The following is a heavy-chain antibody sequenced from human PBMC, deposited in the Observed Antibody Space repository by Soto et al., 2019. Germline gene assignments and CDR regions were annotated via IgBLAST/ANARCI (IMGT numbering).Heavy chain of an antibody. D-gene: IGHD6-19*01. CDR1: GFTFSSYG. CDR3: ARSLFSGYSSGPIDY. Sequence: PGGSLRLSCAASGFTFSSYGMHWVRQAPGKGLEWVAAIWYDGSNKYYADSVKGRFTISRDNSKNTLYLQMNSLRAEDTAVYYCARSLFSGYSSGPIDYWGQGTLVTVSS. CDR2: IWYDGSNK. V-gene: IGHV3-33*01. J-gene: IGHJ4*02.